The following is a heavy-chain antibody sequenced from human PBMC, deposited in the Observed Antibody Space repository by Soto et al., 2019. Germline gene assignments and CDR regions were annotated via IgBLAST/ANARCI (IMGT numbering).Heavy chain of an antibody. CDR3: ARDTYYDFWSGYRRLKYYYYYGMDV. Sequence: SVKVSCKASGGTFSSYAISWVRQAPGQGLEWMGGIIPIFGTANYAQKFQGRVTITADESTSTAYMELSSLRSEDTAVYYCARDTYYDFWSGYRRLKYYYYYGMDVWGQGTTVTVS. V-gene: IGHV1-69*13. J-gene: IGHJ6*02. CDR1: GGTFSSYA. D-gene: IGHD3-3*01. CDR2: IIPIFGTA.